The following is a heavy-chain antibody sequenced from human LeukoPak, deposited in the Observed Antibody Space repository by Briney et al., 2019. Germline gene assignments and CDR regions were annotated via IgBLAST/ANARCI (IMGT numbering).Heavy chain of an antibody. CDR3: TTGGSGSYSY. D-gene: IGHD3-10*01. CDR2: IKSKTDGGTT. V-gene: IGHV3-15*01. CDR1: GFTFSSYG. J-gene: IGHJ4*02. Sequence: GRSLRLSCAASGFTFSSYGIHWVRQAPGKGLEWVGRIKSKTDGGTTDYAAPVKGRFTISRDDSKNTLYLQMNSLKTEDTAVYYCTTGGSGSYSYWGQGTLVTVSS.